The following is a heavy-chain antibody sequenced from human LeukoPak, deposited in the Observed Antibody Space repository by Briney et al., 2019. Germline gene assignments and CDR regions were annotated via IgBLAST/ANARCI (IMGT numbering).Heavy chain of an antibody. CDR2: VYYSGST. J-gene: IGHJ3*02. CDR3: ARLFCSSSSCFFPDAFDI. CDR1: GGAISSGSYY. D-gene: IGHD2-15*01. Sequence: PSETLSLTCNASGGAISSGSYYWAWIRQPPGKGLEWIGSVYYSGSTYSNPSLKSRVTISVDTSENQFSLNLTSVIAADTAVYYCARLFCSSSSCFFPDAFDIWGQGTMVTVSS. V-gene: IGHV4-39*01.